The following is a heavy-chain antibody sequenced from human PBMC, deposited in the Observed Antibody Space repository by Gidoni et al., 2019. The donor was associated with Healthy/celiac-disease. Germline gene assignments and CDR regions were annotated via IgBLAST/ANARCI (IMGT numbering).Heavy chain of an antibody. CDR1: GFPFSSYA. V-gene: IGHV3-30-3*01. D-gene: IGHD5-12*01. CDR3: ARDSGLSGYDTDWYFDL. CDR2: ISYDGSNK. Sequence: QVQLVESGGGVVQPGRSLRLSCAASGFPFSSYAMHWVRQAPGKGLEWVAVISYDGSNKYYADSVKGRFTISRDNSKNTLYLQMNSLRAEDTAVYYCARDSGLSGYDTDWYFDLWGRGTLVTVSS. J-gene: IGHJ2*01.